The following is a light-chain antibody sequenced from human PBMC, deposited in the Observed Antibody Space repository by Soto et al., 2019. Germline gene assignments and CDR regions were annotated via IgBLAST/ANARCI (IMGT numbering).Light chain of an antibody. Sequence: EIVLTQSPGTLSLSPGERATLSCRASQSVSSSYLAWYQQKPGQAPRLLIYGASSRATGIPDRFSGSGSGTEFTLTISRLEPEDFAVYYCQQYGSSPLYTFGQGTKREIK. V-gene: IGKV3-20*01. J-gene: IGKJ2*01. CDR2: GAS. CDR3: QQYGSSPLYT. CDR1: QSVSSSY.